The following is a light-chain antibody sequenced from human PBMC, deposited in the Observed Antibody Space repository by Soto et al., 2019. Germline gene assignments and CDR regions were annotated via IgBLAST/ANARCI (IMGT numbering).Light chain of an antibody. V-gene: IGKV3-20*01. CDR2: GAS. CDR1: QTISNTY. J-gene: IGKJ1*01. CDR3: QQYGSSPRT. Sequence: EIVLTQSPGTLSLSPGETATLSCQASQTISNTYLAWYQQKPVQAPRLLIYGASTRATGIPGRFSGSGSGTDFTLTVNRLEPEDFAVYYCQQYGSSPRTFGQGTKVEI.